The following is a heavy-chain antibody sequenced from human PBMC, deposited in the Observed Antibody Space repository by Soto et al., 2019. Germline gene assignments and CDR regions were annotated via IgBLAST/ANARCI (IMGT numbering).Heavy chain of an antibody. D-gene: IGHD4-4*01. J-gene: IGHJ6*02. CDR3: ARHEQFYYYYYAMDV. CDR1: GYSFTTYW. Sequence: GESLKISCKASGYSFTTYWIAWVRQMPGKGLEWMGIINPGDSDIRYSPSFQGQVTISADNSISTAYLQWSSLKASDTAMYYCARHEQFYYYYYAMDVWGQGTTVTVSS. CDR2: INPGDSDI. V-gene: IGHV5-51*01.